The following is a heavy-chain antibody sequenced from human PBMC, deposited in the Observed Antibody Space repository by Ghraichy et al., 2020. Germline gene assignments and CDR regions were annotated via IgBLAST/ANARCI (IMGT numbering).Heavy chain of an antibody. J-gene: IGHJ4*02. V-gene: IGHV4-59*01. CDR1: GDPTTSYF. D-gene: IGHD3-16*01. CDR3: ARGRYAGGCLDY. CDR2: IHDSGSS. Sequence: ETLSLTCTVSGDPTTSYFWSWIRQPPGKGLEWVGYIHDSGSSKSNPSLKSRVTISLDPSKNQFSLKLGSVTAADTAIYYCARGRYAGGCLDYWGQGSLVTVSP.